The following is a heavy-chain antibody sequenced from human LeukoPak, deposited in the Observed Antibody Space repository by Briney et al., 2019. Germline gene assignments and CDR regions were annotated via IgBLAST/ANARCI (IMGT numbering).Heavy chain of an antibody. J-gene: IGHJ5*02. CDR3: AKSLYGSGSYYNWFDP. CDR2: MYHSGST. V-gene: IGHV4-38-2*02. CDR1: GYSISSSYY. D-gene: IGHD3-10*01. Sequence: SETLSLTCTVSGYSISSSYYWGWIRQPPGKGLEWIGTMYHSGSTYYNPSLKSRLTISVDTSKNQFSLKLSSVTAADTAVYYCAKSLYGSGSYYNWFDPWGQGTLVTVSS.